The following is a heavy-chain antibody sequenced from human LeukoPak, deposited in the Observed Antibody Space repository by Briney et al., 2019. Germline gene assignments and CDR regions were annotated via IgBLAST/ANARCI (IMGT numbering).Heavy chain of an antibody. CDR3: ARVSIAAAAHYGMDV. Sequence: SVKVSCKASGGTFSSYAISWVRQAPGQGLEWTGGIIPIFGTANYAQKFQGRVTITADESTSTAYMELSSLRSEDTAVYYCARVSIAAAAHYGMDVWGKGTTVTVSS. D-gene: IGHD6-13*01. CDR2: IIPIFGTA. J-gene: IGHJ6*04. CDR1: GGTFSSYA. V-gene: IGHV1-69*13.